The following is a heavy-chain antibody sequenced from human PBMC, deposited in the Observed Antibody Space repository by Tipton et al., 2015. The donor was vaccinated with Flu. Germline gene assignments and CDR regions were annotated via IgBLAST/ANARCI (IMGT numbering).Heavy chain of an antibody. D-gene: IGHD4-17*01. V-gene: IGHV4-34*01. CDR2: INHSGST. Sequence: TLSLTCAVYGGSFSGYYWSWIRQPPGKGLEWIGEINHSGSTNYNPSLKSRVTISVDTSKNQFSLKLSSVTAADTAVYYCARGVGVTTKGGGNFDYWGQGTLVTVSS. CDR3: ARGVGVTTKGGGNFDY. CDR1: GGSFSGYY. J-gene: IGHJ4*02.